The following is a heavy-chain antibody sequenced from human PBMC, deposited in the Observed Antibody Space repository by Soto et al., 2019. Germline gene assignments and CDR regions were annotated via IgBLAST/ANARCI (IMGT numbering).Heavy chain of an antibody. CDR2: INAGNGNT. CDR1: GYTFTSYA. D-gene: IGHD3-10*01. V-gene: IGHV1-3*01. CDR3: GRSSPMVRGSFDY. J-gene: IGHJ4*02. Sequence: ASVKVSCKASGYTFTSYAMHWVRQAPGQRLEWMGWINAGNGNTKYSQKFQGRVTITRDTSASTAYMELSSLRSEDTAVYYCGRSSPMVRGSFDYWGQGTLVTVSS.